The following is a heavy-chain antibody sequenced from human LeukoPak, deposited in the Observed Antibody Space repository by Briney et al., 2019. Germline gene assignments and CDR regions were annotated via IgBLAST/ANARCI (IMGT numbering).Heavy chain of an antibody. Sequence: TGGSLRLSCAVSGYTFSDYWMSWVRQAPGKGLERVANIKPDGGDRYYVDSVKGRFTISRDNAKGSLYLQMNSLRAEDTAVYYCARGRFCDSGNCYLDYWGQGTLVTVSS. J-gene: IGHJ4*02. V-gene: IGHV3-7*01. CDR3: ARGRFCDSGNCYLDY. D-gene: IGHD4-23*01. CDR2: IKPDGGDR. CDR1: GYTFSDYW.